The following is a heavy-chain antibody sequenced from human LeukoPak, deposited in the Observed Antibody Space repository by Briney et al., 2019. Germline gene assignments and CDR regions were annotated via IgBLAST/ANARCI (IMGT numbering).Heavy chain of an antibody. V-gene: IGHV3-21*01. J-gene: IGHJ3*02. Sequence: TGGSLRLSCAASGFTFSSYSMNWVRQAPGKWREWVSSISSSSSYIYYADSVKGRFTIFRDNAKNSLYLQMNSLRAEDTAVYYCARDRSYYDSSGYRNNDAFDIWGQGTMVTVSS. CDR2: ISSSSSYI. CDR3: ARDRSYYDSSGYRNNDAFDI. D-gene: IGHD3-22*01. CDR1: GFTFSSYS.